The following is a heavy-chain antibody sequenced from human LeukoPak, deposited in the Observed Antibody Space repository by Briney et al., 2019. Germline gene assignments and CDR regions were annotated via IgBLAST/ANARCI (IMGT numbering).Heavy chain of an antibody. V-gene: IGHV4-34*01. CDR1: GGSFSGYY. D-gene: IGHD3-22*01. CDR3: EREGSSGYLYYFDY. Sequence: SETLSLTCAVYGGSFSGYYWSWIRQPPGKGLEWIGEINHSGSTNYNPSLKSRVTISVDTSKNQFSLKLSSVTAADTAVYYCEREGSSGYLYYFDYWGQGTLVTVSS. J-gene: IGHJ4*02. CDR2: INHSGST.